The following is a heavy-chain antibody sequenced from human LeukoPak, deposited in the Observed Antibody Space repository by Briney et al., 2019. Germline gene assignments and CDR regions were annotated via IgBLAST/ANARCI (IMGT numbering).Heavy chain of an antibody. CDR1: GFTVSSNY. D-gene: IGHD2-8*02. V-gene: IGHV3-66*01. J-gene: IGHJ3*02. Sequence: PGGSLRLSCAASGFTVSSNYMSWVRQAPGKGLEWVSVIYSGGSRYYADSVKGRFTISRDNSKNTMYLQMNSLRVEDTAVYFCARDSTGWQADSFDIWGQGTMVTVSS. CDR2: IYSGGSR. CDR3: ARDSTGWQADSFDI.